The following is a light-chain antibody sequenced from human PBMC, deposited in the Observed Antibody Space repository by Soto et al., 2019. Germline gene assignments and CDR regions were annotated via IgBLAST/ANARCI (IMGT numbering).Light chain of an antibody. V-gene: IGKV1-39*01. CDR1: QSVRDY. J-gene: IGKJ1*01. CDR3: QQSYITPRI. Sequence: IEMIQSPFSLFASVGDRVTLTCQASQSVRDYVNWYQQRPGKAPNLLIYAASTLHSGVPSRFSGSGSGTSFTLTINGLQPEDFATYYCQQSYITPRIFGQGTKVEV. CDR2: AAS.